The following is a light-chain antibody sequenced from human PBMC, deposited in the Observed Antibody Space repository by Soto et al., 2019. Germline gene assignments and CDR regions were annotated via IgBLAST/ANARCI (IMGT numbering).Light chain of an antibody. J-gene: IGKJ2*01. CDR1: RGVGGNY. Sequence: EIVLTQSPGTLSLSPGERVTLSCRASRGVGGNYLAWYQHKPGQAPRLLIHSASTRASGIPDRFSSSASGTDFSLVISSLEPEDSAVYYCQQYGISPYTLGQGTKLEIK. V-gene: IGKV3-20*01. CDR2: SAS. CDR3: QQYGISPYT.